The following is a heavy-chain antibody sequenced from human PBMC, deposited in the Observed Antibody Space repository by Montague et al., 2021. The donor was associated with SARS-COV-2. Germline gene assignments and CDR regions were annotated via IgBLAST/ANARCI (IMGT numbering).Heavy chain of an antibody. Sequence: SETLSLTCTVSGVSISSYYWIWIRQPPGKGLEWIGYIYYTGSTNSNPSLKSRVTISVDTSKNQFSLKLSSVTAADTAVYYCARGVASSEGNWFDPWGQGTLVTVSS. CDR3: ARGVASSEGNWFDP. CDR1: GVSISSYY. J-gene: IGHJ5*02. V-gene: IGHV4-59*01. CDR2: IYYTGST. D-gene: IGHD6-13*01.